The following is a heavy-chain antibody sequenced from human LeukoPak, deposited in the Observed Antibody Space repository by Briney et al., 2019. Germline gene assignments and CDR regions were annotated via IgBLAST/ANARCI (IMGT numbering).Heavy chain of an antibody. Sequence: GGSLRLSCAASGFTFSSYSMNWVRQAPGKGLEWVSSISSSSSYIYYADSVKGRFTISRDDSKNTLYLQMNFLKSEDTAVYYCARWGGTRQYYFDYWGQGTLVTVSS. V-gene: IGHV3-21*06. D-gene: IGHD1-1*01. CDR2: ISSSSSYI. CDR3: ARWGGTRQYYFDY. CDR1: GFTFSSYS. J-gene: IGHJ4*02.